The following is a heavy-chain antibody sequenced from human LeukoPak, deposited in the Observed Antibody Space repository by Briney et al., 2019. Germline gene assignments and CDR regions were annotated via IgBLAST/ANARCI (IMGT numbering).Heavy chain of an antibody. Sequence: PGGSLRLSCAASGFTFSDYYMSWIRQAPGKGLEWVSYISSSGSTIYYADSVKGRFTISRDNAKNSLYLQMNSLRAEDTAVYYCARVLPYSSRLDAYLDYWGQGTLVTVSS. D-gene: IGHD2-21*01. CDR3: ARVLPYSSRLDAYLDY. V-gene: IGHV3-11*04. J-gene: IGHJ4*02. CDR1: GFTFSDYY. CDR2: ISSSGSTI.